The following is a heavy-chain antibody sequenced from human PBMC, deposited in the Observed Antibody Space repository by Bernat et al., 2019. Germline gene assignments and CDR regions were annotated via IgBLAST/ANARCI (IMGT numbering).Heavy chain of an antibody. J-gene: IGHJ4*02. CDR2: ISYDGSNK. CDR1: GFTFSSYG. Sequence: QVQLVESGGGVVQPGRSLRLSCAASGFTFSSYGMHWVRRAPGKGLEWVAVISYDGSNKYYADSVKGRFTISRDNSKNTLYLQMNSLRAEDTAVYYCAKDLVGALDYWGQGTLVTVSS. D-gene: IGHD1-26*01. CDR3: AKDLVGALDY. V-gene: IGHV3-30*18.